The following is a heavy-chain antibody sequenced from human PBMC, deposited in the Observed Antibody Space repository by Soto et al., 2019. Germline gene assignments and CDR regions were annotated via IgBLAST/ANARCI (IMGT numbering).Heavy chain of an antibody. Sequence: GGSLRLSCAASGFNFITYSLSWVRQAPGKVLEWVASISSSAVYIDYADSVKGRFTISRDNANNSLYLQMNSLRAEDTATYYCVRDGLDYYDTERLYFDKWGQGTLVTVSS. CDR2: ISSSAVYI. J-gene: IGHJ4*02. D-gene: IGHD3-22*01. CDR3: VRDGLDYYDTERLYFDK. V-gene: IGHV3-21*01. CDR1: GFNFITYS.